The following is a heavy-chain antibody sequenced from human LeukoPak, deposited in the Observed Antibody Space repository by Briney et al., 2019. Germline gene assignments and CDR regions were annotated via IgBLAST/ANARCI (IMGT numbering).Heavy chain of an antibody. CDR3: ARVHYYDSSGYYA. J-gene: IGHJ5*02. D-gene: IGHD3-22*01. V-gene: IGHV3-48*03. CDR1: GFTFSIYE. Sequence: PGGSLRLSCAASGFTFSIYEMNWVRQAPGKGLEWVSYISSIGTTIYYADSMKGRFTISRDNAKNSLYLQMNSLRAEDTAVYYCARVHYYDSSGYYAWGQGTLVTVSS. CDR2: ISSIGTTI.